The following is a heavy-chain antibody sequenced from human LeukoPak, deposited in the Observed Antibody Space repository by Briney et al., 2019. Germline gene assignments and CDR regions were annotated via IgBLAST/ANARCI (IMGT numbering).Heavy chain of an antibody. CDR3: AREGDSGSYYYYYYMDV. D-gene: IGHD1-26*01. CDR1: GYTFTGYY. V-gene: IGHV1-2*02. Sequence: ASVKVSCKASGYTFTGYYMHWVRQAPGQGLEWMGWINPNSGGTNYAQKSQGRVTMTRDTSISTAYMELSRLRSDDTAVYYCAREGDSGSYYYYYYMDVWGKGTTVTISS. CDR2: INPNSGGT. J-gene: IGHJ6*03.